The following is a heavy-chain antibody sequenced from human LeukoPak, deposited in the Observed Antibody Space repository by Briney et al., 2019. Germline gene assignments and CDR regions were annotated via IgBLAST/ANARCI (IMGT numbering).Heavy chain of an antibody. CDR1: GGSFSGYY. Sequence: SETLSLTCAVYGGSFSGYYWSWIRQPPGKGLEWIGEINHSGSTNYNPSLKSRVTISVDTSKNQFSLKLSSVTAADTAVYYCARGGSSWIYYYYYMDVWGKGTTVTVSS. D-gene: IGHD6-13*01. CDR2: INHSGST. J-gene: IGHJ6*03. CDR3: ARGGSSWIYYYYYMDV. V-gene: IGHV4-34*01.